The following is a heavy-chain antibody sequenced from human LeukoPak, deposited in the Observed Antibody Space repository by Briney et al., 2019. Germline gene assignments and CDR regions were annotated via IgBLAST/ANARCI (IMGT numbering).Heavy chain of an antibody. CDR2: ISSSSSYI. V-gene: IGHV3-21*01. CDR3: ARDNPRWLQYFDY. Sequence: GGSLRLSCAASGFTFSSYSMNWVRQAPGKGLEWVSSISSSSSYIYYADSVKGRFTISRDNAKNSLYLQMNSLRAEDTAVYYCARDNPRWLQYFDYWGQGTLVTVSS. D-gene: IGHD5-24*01. CDR1: GFTFSSYS. J-gene: IGHJ4*02.